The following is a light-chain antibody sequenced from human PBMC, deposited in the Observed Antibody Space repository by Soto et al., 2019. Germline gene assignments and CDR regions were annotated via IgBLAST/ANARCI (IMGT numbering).Light chain of an antibody. V-gene: IGLV2-14*01. CDR3: SSYAGNNIVV. J-gene: IGLJ2*01. Sequence: QSALTQPASVSGSPGQSIAISCSETSSDVGDYKSVSWYQHHPGKLPKLVIFEVSNRPSGVSNRFSGSKSGNTASLTISGLQAEDEADYYCSSYAGNNIVVFGGGTKVTVL. CDR2: EVS. CDR1: SSDVGDYKS.